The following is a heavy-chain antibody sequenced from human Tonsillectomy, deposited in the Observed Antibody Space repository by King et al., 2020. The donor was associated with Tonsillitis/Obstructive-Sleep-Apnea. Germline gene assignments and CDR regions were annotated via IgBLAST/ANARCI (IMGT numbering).Heavy chain of an antibody. CDR2: IKPSGGST. V-gene: IGHV1-46*03. Sequence: QLVKSGAEVKKPGSSVKVSCKASGYTFTSYYMHWVRQAPGQGLEWMGIIKPSGGSTSYAQKFQGRVTMTRDTSTNTVYMEVSNLRSEDTAVYYCARAEGTGSYLWFDPWGQGTLVTVSS. J-gene: IGHJ5*02. CDR3: ARAEGTGSYLWFDP. D-gene: IGHD3-10*01. CDR1: GYTFTSYY.